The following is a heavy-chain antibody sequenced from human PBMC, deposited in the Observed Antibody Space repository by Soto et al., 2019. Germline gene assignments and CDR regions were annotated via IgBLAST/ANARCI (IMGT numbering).Heavy chain of an antibody. Sequence: EVQLVESGGGLVEPGGSLRLSCAPSGLSFSTHSMNWVRQAPGKGLEWVSSISSDSYYIYYADSVKGRFTISRDNAKNSLYLQKNSLRADDTAAYYCARNRNPSSKTHGMDVWGQGTTVTVSS. V-gene: IGHV3-21*01. J-gene: IGHJ6*02. CDR2: ISSDSYYI. CDR3: ARNRNPSSKTHGMDV. CDR1: GLSFSTHS.